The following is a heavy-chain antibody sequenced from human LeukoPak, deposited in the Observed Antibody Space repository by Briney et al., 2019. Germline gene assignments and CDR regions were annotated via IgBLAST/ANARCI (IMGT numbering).Heavy chain of an antibody. V-gene: IGHV1-46*03. CDR3: ARESYGGTGRSGGQYVV. CDR2: INPSGGST. J-gene: IGHJ4*02. Sequence: GASVKVSCKASGYTFTSYYMHWVRRAPGQGLEWMGIINPSGGSTSYAQKFQGRVTMTRDTSTSTVYMELSSLRSEDTAVYYCARESYGGTGRSGGQYVVWGQGTLVTVSS. D-gene: IGHD4-23*01. CDR1: GYTFTSYY.